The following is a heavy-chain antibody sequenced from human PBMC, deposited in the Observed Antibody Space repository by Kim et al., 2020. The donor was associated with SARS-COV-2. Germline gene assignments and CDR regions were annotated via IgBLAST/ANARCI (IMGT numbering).Heavy chain of an antibody. J-gene: IGHJ3*01. D-gene: IGHD3-10*01. V-gene: IGHV1-2*02. CDR3: ARGANTISAFDL. CDR2: T. Sequence: TKYAAGFQGRGTMTRDTSISTVYMELGRLKSDDTAVYYCARGANTISAFDLWGQGTMVTVSS.